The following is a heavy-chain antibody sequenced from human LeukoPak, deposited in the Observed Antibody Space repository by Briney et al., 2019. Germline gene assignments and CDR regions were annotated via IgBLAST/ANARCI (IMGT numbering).Heavy chain of an antibody. CDR2: LFPDGRT. V-gene: IGHV3-53*01. CDR1: GFIFNDNY. CDR3: ARTNPVYGDYDY. J-gene: IGHJ4*02. Sequence: PGGSLRLSCIVSGFIFNDNYMSWVRQAPGKGLQWVSVLFPDGRTFYGDSVRGRFTISRDLARNTLLLQMHSLRADDTAVHYCARTNPVYGDYDYWGQGTLVTVSS. D-gene: IGHD4-17*01.